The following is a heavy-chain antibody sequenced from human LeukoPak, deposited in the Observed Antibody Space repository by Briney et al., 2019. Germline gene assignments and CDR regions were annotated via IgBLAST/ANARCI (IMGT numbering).Heavy chain of an antibody. CDR3: ARASGYRIRAFDI. D-gene: IGHD1-1*01. CDR2: IYSGGST. V-gene: IGHV3-53*01. J-gene: IGHJ3*02. CDR1: GFTVSSNY. Sequence: PGGSLRLSCAASGFTVSSNYMSWVRQAPGKGLEWVSVIYSGGSTYYADSVKGRFTISRDNSKDTLYLQMNSLRAEDTAVYYCARASGYRIRAFDIWGQGTMVTVSS.